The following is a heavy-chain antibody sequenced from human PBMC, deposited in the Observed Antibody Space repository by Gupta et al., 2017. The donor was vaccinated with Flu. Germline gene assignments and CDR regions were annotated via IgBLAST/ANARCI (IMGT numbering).Heavy chain of an antibody. V-gene: IGHV3-74*03. CDR3: ATVTSGC. Sequence: ASGFTFSSCYLQWVRQAPGKGLVWVSRINPDGSSTTYAESVKGRFTISRDNAKNTLYLQMNSLGDDDTAVYYCATVTSGCWGQGTLVTVSS. CDR1: GFTFSSCY. CDR2: INPDGSST. D-gene: IGHD4-17*01. J-gene: IGHJ4*02.